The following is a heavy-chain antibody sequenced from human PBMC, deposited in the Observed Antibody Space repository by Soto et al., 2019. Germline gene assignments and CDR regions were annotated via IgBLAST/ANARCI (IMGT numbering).Heavy chain of an antibody. CDR1: GFTFSSYS. CDR3: ARELVVPAAMGFYYYYYMDV. Sequence: GGSLRLSCAASGFTFSSYSMNWVRQAPGKGLEWVSSISSSSSYIYYADSLKGRFTISRENAKNSLSLQMNSLRAEDTAVYYCARELVVPAAMGFYYYYYMDVWGKGTTVTVSS. V-gene: IGHV3-21*01. CDR2: ISSSSSYI. D-gene: IGHD2-2*01. J-gene: IGHJ6*03.